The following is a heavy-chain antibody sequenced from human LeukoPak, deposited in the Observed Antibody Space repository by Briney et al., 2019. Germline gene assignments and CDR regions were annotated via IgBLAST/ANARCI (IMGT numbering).Heavy chain of an antibody. J-gene: IGHJ2*01. CDR3: ARDLGWYFDL. CDR2: ISSSGSYI. CDR1: GFTFSSYS. Sequence: GGSLRLSCAASGFTFSSYSMNWVRQAPGKGLEWVSSISSSGSYIYYADSVKGRFTISRDNAKNSLYLQMNSLRAEDTAVYYCARDLGWYFDLWGRGTLVTVSS. V-gene: IGHV3-21*01.